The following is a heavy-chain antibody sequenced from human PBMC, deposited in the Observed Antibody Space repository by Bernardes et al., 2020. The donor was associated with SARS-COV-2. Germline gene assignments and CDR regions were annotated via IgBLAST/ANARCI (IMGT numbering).Heavy chain of an antibody. Sequence: LSLTCSGYGGSFSGEYWSWSRQPPGKGLEWIGEINHSGSTNYNPSLKSRVTISVDTSKNQFSLKLSSVTAADTAVYYCARYSSGYYPRWFDPWGQGTLVTVSS. CDR2: INHSGST. V-gene: IGHV4-34*01. CDR1: GGSFSGEY. J-gene: IGHJ5*02. D-gene: IGHD3-22*01. CDR3: ARYSSGYYPRWFDP.